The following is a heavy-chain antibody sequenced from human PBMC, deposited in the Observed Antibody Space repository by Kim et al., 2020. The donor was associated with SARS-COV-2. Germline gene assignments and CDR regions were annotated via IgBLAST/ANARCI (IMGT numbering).Heavy chain of an antibody. CDR2: IYYSGST. CDR3: ARVRALYGDYVKVWFDP. Sequence: SETLSLTCTVSGGSISSGGYYWSWIRQHPGKGLEWIGYIYYSGSTYYNPSLKSRVTISVDTSKNQFSLKLSSVTAADTAVYYCARVRALYGDYVKVWFDPWGQGTLVTVSS. J-gene: IGHJ5*02. V-gene: IGHV4-31*03. CDR1: GGSISSGGYY. D-gene: IGHD4-17*01.